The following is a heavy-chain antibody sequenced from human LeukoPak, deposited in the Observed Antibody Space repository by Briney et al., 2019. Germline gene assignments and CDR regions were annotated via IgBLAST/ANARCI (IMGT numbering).Heavy chain of an antibody. J-gene: IGHJ4*02. V-gene: IGHV3-7*01. Sequence: GGSLRLSCAASGFTFSSYWMTWVRQAPGKGLEWVATIKQDGSEKYYVDSVKGRFTISRDNAKNSLYLQMNSLRAEDTAVYYCARGSGRGDYGETQDYWGQGTLVTVSS. CDR3: ARGSGRGDYGETQDY. D-gene: IGHD4-17*01. CDR1: GFTFSSYW. CDR2: IKQDGSEK.